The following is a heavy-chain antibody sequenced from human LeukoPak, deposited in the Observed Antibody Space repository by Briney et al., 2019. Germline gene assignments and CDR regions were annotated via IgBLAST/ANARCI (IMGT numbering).Heavy chain of an antibody. CDR3: AKDLGVAVAGTWGSGDY. CDR2: ISYEGSNK. Sequence: GGSLRLSCAASGFTFSSYGMHWVRQAPGKGLEGGAGISYEGSNKYYADSVRGRFTISRDNSKNTLYLQMNSLRAEDTAVYYCAKDLGVAVAGTWGSGDYWGQGTLVTVSS. CDR1: GFTFSSYG. V-gene: IGHV3-30*18. D-gene: IGHD6-19*01. J-gene: IGHJ4*02.